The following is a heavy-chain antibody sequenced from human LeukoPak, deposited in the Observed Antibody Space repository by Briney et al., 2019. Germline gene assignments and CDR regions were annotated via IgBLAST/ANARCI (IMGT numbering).Heavy chain of an antibody. CDR3: ARGPQLGWEDD. Sequence: GSLRLSCAASGFTVSSNYMSWVRQAPGKGLEWVSVIYSGGSTYYADSVKGRFTISRDNSKNTLYLQMNSLRTEDTAVYYCARGPQLGWEDDWGQGTLVTVSS. V-gene: IGHV3-66*01. J-gene: IGHJ4*02. D-gene: IGHD1-1*01. CDR2: IYSGGST. CDR1: GFTVSSNY.